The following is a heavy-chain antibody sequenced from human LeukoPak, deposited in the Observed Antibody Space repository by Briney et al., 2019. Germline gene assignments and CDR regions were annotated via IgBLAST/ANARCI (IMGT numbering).Heavy chain of an antibody. CDR3: TRLVRYCSTNSCYPFDF. J-gene: IGHJ4*02. Sequence: SETLSLTCTASGGSISISSHYWAWIRQPPGQGLVWGGSMYYTGGSYYNPSLKCRVAISIDTSKSQFSLKLNSVTAADTAVYYCTRLVRYCSTNSCYPFDFWGQGTLVTVSS. CDR1: GGSISISSHY. V-gene: IGHV4-39*01. CDR2: MYYTGGS. D-gene: IGHD2-2*01.